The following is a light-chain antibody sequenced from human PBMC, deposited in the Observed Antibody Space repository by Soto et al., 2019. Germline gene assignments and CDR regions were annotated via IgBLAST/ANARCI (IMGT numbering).Light chain of an antibody. CDR2: DAS. V-gene: IGKV1-33*01. CDR3: QQYDNLPLP. Sequence: DIQMTQSPSSLSASVGDRVTITCQASQDISNYLNWYQQKPGKAPKLLIYDASNFETGVPSRFSGSGSGTDFTFTISSLQPEDIATYYCQQYDNLPLPFGQGTRLEIK. J-gene: IGKJ5*01. CDR1: QDISNY.